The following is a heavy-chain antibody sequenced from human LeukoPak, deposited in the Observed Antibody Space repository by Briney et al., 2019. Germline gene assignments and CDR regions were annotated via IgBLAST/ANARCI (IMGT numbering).Heavy chain of an antibody. Sequence: GGSLRLSCAASGFTFSSYSMNWVRQAPGKGLEWVSYIGGSSSTIYYADSVKGRFTISRDNAKNSLYLQMNSLGAEDTAVYYCARPRVGATGWFDPWGQGTLVTVSS. V-gene: IGHV3-48*01. D-gene: IGHD1-26*01. CDR2: IGGSSSTI. CDR1: GFTFSSYS. CDR3: ARPRVGATGWFDP. J-gene: IGHJ5*02.